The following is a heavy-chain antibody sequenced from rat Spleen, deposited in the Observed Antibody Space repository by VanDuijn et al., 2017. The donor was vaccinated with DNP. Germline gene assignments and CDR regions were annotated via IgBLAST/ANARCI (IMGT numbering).Heavy chain of an antibody. Sequence: EVQLVESGGGLVQPGRSLKLSCAASGFTFNGYNMAWVRQAPMKGLEWVATITSSGGSTYYPDSVKGRFMISRDDTKNTLSLQMDSLRSEDTATYYCATHNYYFDYWGQGVMVTVSS. CDR2: ITSSGGST. J-gene: IGHJ2*01. V-gene: IGHV5-7*01. D-gene: IGHD1-11*01. CDR3: ATHNYYFDY. CDR1: GFTFNGYN.